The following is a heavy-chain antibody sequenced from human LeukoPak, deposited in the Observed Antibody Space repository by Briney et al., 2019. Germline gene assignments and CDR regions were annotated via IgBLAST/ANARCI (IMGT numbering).Heavy chain of an antibody. Sequence: GGSLRLSCAAFGFTFSSYAMSWVRQAPGKGLEWVSAISGSGGSTYYADSVKGRFTISRDNSKNTLYLQMNSLRAGDTAVYYCATSSDLVSHLSWGQGTLVTVSS. J-gene: IGHJ5*02. CDR1: GFTFSSYA. CDR3: ATSSDLVSHLS. V-gene: IGHV3-23*01. D-gene: IGHD3-9*01. CDR2: ISGSGGST.